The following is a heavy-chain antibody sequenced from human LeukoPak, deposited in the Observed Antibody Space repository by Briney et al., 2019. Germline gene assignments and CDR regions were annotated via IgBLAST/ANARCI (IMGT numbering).Heavy chain of an antibody. V-gene: IGHV3-7*01. J-gene: IGHJ5*01. CDR3: AKEGAYPIITYDS. D-gene: IGHD3-10*01. Sequence: GGSLRLTCAASGFTFSSYWMNWVRQAPGKGLEWVANIKGDGNEKNYVDSVRGRFSISRDNAKNSLYLQMDSLRAEDTAVYYCAKEGAYPIITYDSWGQGALVTVSS. CDR1: GFTFSSYW. CDR2: IKGDGNEK.